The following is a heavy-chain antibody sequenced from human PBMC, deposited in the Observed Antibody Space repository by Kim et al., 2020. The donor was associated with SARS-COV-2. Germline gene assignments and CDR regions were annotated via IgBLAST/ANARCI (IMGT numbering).Heavy chain of an antibody. Sequence: SETLSLTCTVSGGSISSSSYYWGWIRQPPGKGLEWIGSIYYSGSTYYNPSLKSRVTISVDTSKNQFSLKLSCVTAADTAVYYCARGWITMVRGVTGFFDYWGQGTLVTVSS. J-gene: IGHJ4*02. CDR3: ARGWITMVRGVTGFFDY. CDR1: GGSISSSSYY. D-gene: IGHD3-10*01. V-gene: IGHV4-39*01. CDR2: IYYSGST.